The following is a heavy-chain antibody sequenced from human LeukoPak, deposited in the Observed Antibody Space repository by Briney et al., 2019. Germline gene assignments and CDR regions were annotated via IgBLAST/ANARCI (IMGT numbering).Heavy chain of an antibody. Sequence: ASVKVSCKASGFTFTSSAVHWVRQAPGQGLEWMGWIKPNSGGTNYAQKFQGRVTMTRDTSISTAYMELSRLRSDDTAVYYCARDLTRYSSSWYGYFQHWGQGTLVTVSS. V-gene: IGHV1-2*02. CDR2: IKPNSGGT. J-gene: IGHJ1*01. D-gene: IGHD6-13*01. CDR1: GFTFTSSA. CDR3: ARDLTRYSSSWYGYFQH.